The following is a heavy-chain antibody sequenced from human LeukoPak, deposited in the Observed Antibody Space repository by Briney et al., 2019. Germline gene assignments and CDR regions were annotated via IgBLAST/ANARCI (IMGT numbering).Heavy chain of an antibody. CDR3: ARATGTLSWFDP. CDR2: INHSGST. CDR1: GGSFSGYY. J-gene: IGHJ5*02. V-gene: IGHV4-34*01. Sequence: SETLSLTCAVYGGSFSGYYWSWIRQPPGKGLEWIGEINHSGSTNYNPSLKSRVTISVDTSKNQFSLKLSSVTAADTAVYYCARATGTLSWFDPWGQGTLVTVSS.